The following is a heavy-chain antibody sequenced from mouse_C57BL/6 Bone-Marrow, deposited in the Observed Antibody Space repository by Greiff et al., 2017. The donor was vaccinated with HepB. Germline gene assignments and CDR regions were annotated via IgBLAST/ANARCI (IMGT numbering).Heavy chain of an antibody. Sequence: EVQWVESGPELVKPGASVKIPCKASGYTFTDYNMDWVKQSHGKSLEWIGDINPNNGGTIYNQKFKGKATLTVDKSSSTAYMELRSLTSEDTAVYYCAQGAYYDYDAAWFAYWGQGTLVTVSA. CDR3: AQGAYYDYDAAWFAY. CDR2: INPNNGGT. V-gene: IGHV1-18*01. CDR1: GYTFTDYN. D-gene: IGHD2-4*01. J-gene: IGHJ3*01.